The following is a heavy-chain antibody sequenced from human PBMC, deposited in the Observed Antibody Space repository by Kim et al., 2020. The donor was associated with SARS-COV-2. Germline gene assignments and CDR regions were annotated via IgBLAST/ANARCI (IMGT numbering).Heavy chain of an antibody. CDR3: ARHKAGLLWFGELFDWFDA. V-gene: IGHV4-59*08. D-gene: IGHD3-10*01. J-gene: IGHJ5*02. CDR2: IYYSGST. CDR1: GGSISSYY. Sequence: SETLSLTCTVSGGSISSYYWSWIRQPPGKGLEWIGYIYYSGSTNYNPSLKSRVTISVDTSKNQFSLKLSSVTAADTAVYYCARHKAGLLWFGELFDWFDAWGQGTLVTVSS.